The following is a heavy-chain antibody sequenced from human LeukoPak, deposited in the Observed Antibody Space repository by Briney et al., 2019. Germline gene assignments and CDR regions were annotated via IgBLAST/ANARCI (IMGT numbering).Heavy chain of an antibody. J-gene: IGHJ4*02. D-gene: IGHD1-7*01. CDR3: ARGSWNYTFDY. CDR2: IYYSGST. CDR1: GGSISSYY. Sequence: SETLSLTCTVSGGSISSYYWSWIRQPPGKGLEWIGYIYYSGSTNYNPSPKSRVTISVDTSKNQFSLKLSSVTAADTAVYYCARGSWNYTFDYWGQGTLVTASS. V-gene: IGHV4-59*01.